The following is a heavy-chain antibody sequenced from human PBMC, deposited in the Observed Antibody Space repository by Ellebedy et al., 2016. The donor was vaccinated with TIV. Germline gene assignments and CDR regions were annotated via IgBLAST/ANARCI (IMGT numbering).Heavy chain of an antibody. CDR3: ASSYYYDRSGYRSRPGNVDY. J-gene: IGHJ4*02. CDR1: RLTFSRYE. V-gene: IGHV3-48*03. D-gene: IGHD3-22*01. Sequence: PGGSLRLSCAVSRLTFSRYEMSWVRQAPGKGLEWISYISSSSSNIYYADSVKGRFTISRDNAKRSLFLQMDRLRAEDTATYYCASSYYYDRSGYRSRPGNVDYWGQGVLVTVSS. CDR2: ISSSSSNI.